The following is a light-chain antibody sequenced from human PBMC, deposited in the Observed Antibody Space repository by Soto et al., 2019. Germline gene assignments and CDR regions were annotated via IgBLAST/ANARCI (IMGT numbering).Light chain of an antibody. V-gene: IGKV3-20*01. CDR2: GAS. Sequence: EIVLTQSPGTLSLSPGERATLSCRASQSVSSSYLAWYQQKPGQAPRRLIYGASSRDTGIPYRFSGSGSGTEFTLTISRLEPEDFAVYYCQQYGSSPWTFGQGTKVEIK. CDR1: QSVSSSY. CDR3: QQYGSSPWT. J-gene: IGKJ1*01.